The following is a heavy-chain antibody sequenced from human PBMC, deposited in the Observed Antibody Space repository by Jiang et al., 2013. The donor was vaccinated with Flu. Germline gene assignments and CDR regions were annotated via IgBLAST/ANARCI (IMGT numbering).Heavy chain of an antibody. V-gene: IGHV5-51*01. D-gene: IGHD3-22*01. CDR2: INPGDSET. Sequence: GAEVKKPGESLKISCKGSGYSFTSSWIVWVRQMPGKGLEWMGIINPGDSETRYTPSFQGQVTITADKSISAAYLEWSALKASDTAMYYCARHAKPAHYYDSSGCNDYWGQGTLVTVSS. J-gene: IGHJ4*02. CDR1: GYSFTSSW. CDR3: ARHAKPAHYYDSSGCNDY.